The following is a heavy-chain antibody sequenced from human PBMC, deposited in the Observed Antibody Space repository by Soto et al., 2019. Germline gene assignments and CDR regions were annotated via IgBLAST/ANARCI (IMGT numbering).Heavy chain of an antibody. Sequence: QVQLVQSGAEVKKPGASVKVSCKASGYTFTSYDINWVRQATGQGLEWMGWMNPNSGNTGYAQKFQGRVTMTRNTSISTAYMELSSLRSEDTAVYYCARGGIAAAGPQLWRLYYYYGMDVWGQGTTVTVSS. CDR2: MNPNSGNT. CDR3: ARGGIAAAGPQLWRLYYYYGMDV. CDR1: GYTFTSYD. V-gene: IGHV1-8*01. D-gene: IGHD6-13*01. J-gene: IGHJ6*02.